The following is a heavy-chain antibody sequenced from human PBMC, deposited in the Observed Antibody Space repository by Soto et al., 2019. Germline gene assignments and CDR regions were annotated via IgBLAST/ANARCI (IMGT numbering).Heavy chain of an antibody. Sequence: PSDTLSLTCAVSGDSMSSSDYYWVFIRHPPGKGLEWIGSIYYSGSTYYNPSLQSRVAISVDTSKNQFSLQLNSVTPEDTAVYYCARSGSYVLHGMDVWGQGTTVTVSS. CDR1: GDSMSSSDYY. J-gene: IGHJ6*02. CDR2: IYYSGST. CDR3: ARSGSYVLHGMDV. D-gene: IGHD1-26*01. V-gene: IGHV4-39*01.